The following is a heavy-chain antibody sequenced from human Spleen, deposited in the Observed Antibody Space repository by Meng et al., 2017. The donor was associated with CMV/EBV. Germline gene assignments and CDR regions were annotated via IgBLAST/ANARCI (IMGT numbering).Heavy chain of an antibody. CDR2: INHTGSV. D-gene: IGHD3-3*01. J-gene: IGHJ6*02. Sequence: SETLSLTCAVYGGSFNGYFWSWIRQPPGKGLEWIGEINHTGSVNYNPSVKSRVTMSVDRSKNQFSLQLTSLTAADTAVYYCARGPDHGTLFGYLIMPADYHGLDAWGRGTTVTVS. CDR3: ARGPDHGTLFGYLIMPADYHGLDA. V-gene: IGHV4-34*01. CDR1: GGSFNGYF.